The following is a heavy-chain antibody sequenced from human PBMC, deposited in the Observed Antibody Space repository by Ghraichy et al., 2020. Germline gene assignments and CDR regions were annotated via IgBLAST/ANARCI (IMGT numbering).Heavy chain of an antibody. CDR2: INDSGSI. D-gene: IGHD1-1*01. CDR3: ARVVFSNNWTPVHWFDP. V-gene: IGHV4-34*01. J-gene: IGHJ5*02. CDR1: GGSFSDYD. Sequence: SETLSLTCAVYGGSFSDYDWTWIRQPPGKGLEWIGEINDSGSIDYNASLKSRVSISLDTSKNQFSLKLRSVTAADTAVYFCARVVFSNNWTPVHWFDPWGQGTLGIVSS.